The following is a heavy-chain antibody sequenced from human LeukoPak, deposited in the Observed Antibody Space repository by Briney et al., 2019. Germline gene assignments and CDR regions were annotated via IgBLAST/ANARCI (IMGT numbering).Heavy chain of an antibody. CDR3: ARVTGGYNLVDY. V-gene: IGHV3-23*01. Sequence: PGGSLRLSCAASGFSLSSYGMTWVRQAPGKGLEWVSTLSDSGGGTYYADSVKGRFTISRDNSRNTLYLQMHSLRAEDTAVYYCARVTGGYNLVDYWGQGTLVTVSS. CDR2: LSDSGGGT. D-gene: IGHD5-24*01. J-gene: IGHJ4*02. CDR1: GFSLSSYG.